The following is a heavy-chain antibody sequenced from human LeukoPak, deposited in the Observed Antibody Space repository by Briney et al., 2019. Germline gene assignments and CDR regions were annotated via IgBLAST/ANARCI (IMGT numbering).Heavy chain of an antibody. CDR2: IYTSGST. J-gene: IGHJ4*02. D-gene: IGHD6-13*01. V-gene: IGHV4-4*07. CDR3: ARGDYSSSWYRFDY. Sequence: SETLSLTCTVSSGSISSYCWGWIRQPAGKGLEWIGRIYTSGSTNYNPSLKSRVTMSVDTSKNQFSLKVSSVTAADTAVYYCARGDYSSSWYRFDYWGQGTLVTVSS. CDR1: SGSISSYC.